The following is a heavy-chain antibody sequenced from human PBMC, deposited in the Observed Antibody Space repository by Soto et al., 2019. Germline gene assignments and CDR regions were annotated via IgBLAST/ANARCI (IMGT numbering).Heavy chain of an antibody. D-gene: IGHD3-10*01. V-gene: IGHV4-39*01. CDR2: IYYSGST. CDR3: RRRSAKYYYAMDV. CDR1: GGAISSSSYY. J-gene: IGHJ6*02. Sequence: PSETLSLTCTVSGGAISSSSYYWGWIRQPPGKGLEWIGSIYYSGSTYYNPSLKSRVTISVDTSKNQSSLKLSSATAADTAVSYWRRRSAKYYYAMDVCGQVSTVTVSS.